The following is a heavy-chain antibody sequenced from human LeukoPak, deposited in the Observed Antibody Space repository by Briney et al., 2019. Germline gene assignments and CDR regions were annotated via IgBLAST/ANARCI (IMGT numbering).Heavy chain of an antibody. J-gene: IGHJ6*02. Sequence: ASVKVSCKASGYTFTSYYMHWVRQAPGQGLEWMGIINPSGGSTSYAQKFQGRVTMTRDMSTSTAYMELSSLRSEDTAVYYCAAPPPGYYGSGSYPNYGMDVWGQGTTVTVSS. CDR1: GYTFTSYY. V-gene: IGHV1-46*01. D-gene: IGHD3-10*01. CDR3: AAPPPGYYGSGSYPNYGMDV. CDR2: INPSGGST.